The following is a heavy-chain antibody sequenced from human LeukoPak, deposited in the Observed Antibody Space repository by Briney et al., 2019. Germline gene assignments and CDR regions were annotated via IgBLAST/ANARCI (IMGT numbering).Heavy chain of an antibody. CDR3: ARGYYSGPGGY. Sequence: PGGSLRLSCAASGFTFSTYWIYWVRQAPGKGLVWVSRINGDGSSTNYADSMKGRFTISRDNAKNTLYLQMNSLRAEDTAVYYCARGYYSGPGGYWGQGTLVTVSS. CDR2: INGDGSST. V-gene: IGHV3-74*01. J-gene: IGHJ4*02. CDR1: GFTFSTYW. D-gene: IGHD4-11*01.